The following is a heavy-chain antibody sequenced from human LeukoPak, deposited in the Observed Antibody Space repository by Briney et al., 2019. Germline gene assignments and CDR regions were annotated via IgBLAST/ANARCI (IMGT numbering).Heavy chain of an antibody. V-gene: IGHV1-18*01. CDR2: ISGYNGNT. Sequence: ASVKVSCKASGYTFNNYGLSWVRQAPGQGLEWMGWISGYNGNTNYAQNFQGRVTLTTDASTSTAYMELRSLRSDDTAVFYCARDGSGWYLGEDYYFDYWGQGTLVTVSS. J-gene: IGHJ4*02. D-gene: IGHD6-19*01. CDR1: GYTFNNYG. CDR3: ARDGSGWYLGEDYYFDY.